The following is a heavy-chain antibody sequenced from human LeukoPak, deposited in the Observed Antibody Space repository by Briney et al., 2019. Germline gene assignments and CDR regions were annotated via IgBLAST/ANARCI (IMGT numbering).Heavy chain of an antibody. CDR1: GFSFSSYN. CDR2: ITSSSTYT. J-gene: IGHJ6*03. V-gene: IGHV3-21*01. CDR3: ARDPYSGTYGNTYYYYMDV. D-gene: IGHD1-26*01. Sequence: GGTLTLSCAASGFSFSSYNMNWVRQTPGKGLEWVSSITSSSTYTFYADSVKGRFTISRDNARNSLSLQMNSLRAEDTAVYYCARDPYSGTYGNTYYYYMDVWGKGTTVTISS.